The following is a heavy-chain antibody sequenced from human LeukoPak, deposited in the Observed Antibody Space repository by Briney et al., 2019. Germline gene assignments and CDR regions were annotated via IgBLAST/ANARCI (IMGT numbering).Heavy chain of an antibody. J-gene: IGHJ3*02. V-gene: IGHV4-59*01. CDR3: AEQAARGFTNAFDI. Sequence: SETLSLTCTVSGGSISSYYWSWIRQPPGKGLEWIGYIYYSGSTNYNPSLKSRVTISVDTSKNQFSLKLSSVTAADTAVYYCAEQAARGFTNAFDIWAKGTMVTVSS. D-gene: IGHD6-6*01. CDR1: GGSISSYY. CDR2: IYYSGST.